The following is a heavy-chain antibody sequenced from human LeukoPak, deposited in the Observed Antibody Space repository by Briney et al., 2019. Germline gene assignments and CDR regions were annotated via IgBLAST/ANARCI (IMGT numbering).Heavy chain of an antibody. CDR1: GFTFRSYG. J-gene: IGHJ4*02. CDR3: ARDSDDYVWGSYRYRTHLDY. V-gene: IGHV3-30*03. Sequence: GGSLRLSCAASGFTFRSYGMHWVRQAPGKGLEWVAVISYDGSNKYYADSVKGRFTISRDNSRNTLYLQMNSLRAEDTAVYYCARDSDDYVWGSYRYRTHLDYWGQGTLVTVSS. D-gene: IGHD3-16*02. CDR2: ISYDGSNK.